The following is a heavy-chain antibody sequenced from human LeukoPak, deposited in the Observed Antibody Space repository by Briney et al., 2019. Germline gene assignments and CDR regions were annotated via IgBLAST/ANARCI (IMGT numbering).Heavy chain of an antibody. J-gene: IGHJ4*02. CDR2: ISGSGGST. D-gene: IGHD6-19*01. Sequence: GGSLRLSCAASGFTFSSYAMSWVRQAPGKGLEWVSAISGSGGSTYCADSVKGRFTISRDNSKNTLYLQMNSLRAEDTAVYYCATGLSGWEYGYWGQGTLVTVSS. V-gene: IGHV3-23*01. CDR3: ATGLSGWEYGY. CDR1: GFTFSSYA.